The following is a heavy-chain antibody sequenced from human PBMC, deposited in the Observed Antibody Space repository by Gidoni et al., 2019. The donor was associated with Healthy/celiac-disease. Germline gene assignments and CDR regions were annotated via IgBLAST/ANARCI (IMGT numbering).Heavy chain of an antibody. CDR3: SRDVSGGLIGDS. CDR1: GGSLSSSDSY. CDR2: IYYSGGT. Sequence: QLQLQESGPGLVKPSETLSLTCSVPGGSLSSSDSYWGWIRQPPGKGLEWIGNIYYSGGTHYNPSLKSRVTISVDTSKNQFSLKLSSVTAADTAVYYCSRDVSGGLIGDSWGQGTLVTVSS. D-gene: IGHD2-15*01. J-gene: IGHJ4*02. V-gene: IGHV4-39*02.